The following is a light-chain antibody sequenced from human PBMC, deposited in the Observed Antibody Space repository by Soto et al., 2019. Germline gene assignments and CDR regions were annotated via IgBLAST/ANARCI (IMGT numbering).Light chain of an antibody. Sequence: DIQMTQSPSTLSASVGDRVTITCRASQSISRSLAWYQQKPGKAPNLLIYDASSFESGVPSRFSGSGFGTEFTLTISSLQPDDFATYYCQQYNSYLLPVGPGTTVDIK. CDR3: QQYNSYLLP. CDR2: DAS. V-gene: IGKV1-5*01. J-gene: IGKJ3*01. CDR1: QSISRS.